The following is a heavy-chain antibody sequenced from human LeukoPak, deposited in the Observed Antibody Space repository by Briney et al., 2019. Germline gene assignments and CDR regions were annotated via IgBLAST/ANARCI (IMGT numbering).Heavy chain of an antibody. V-gene: IGHV3-74*03. D-gene: IGHD6-13*01. Sequence: GGSLRLSCAASGLTLSSYWIHWVRQTPGKGLVWVSRINDDGTITTYADSVKGRFTISRDHAKNTLYLQMNSLRAEDTAVYYCATSSWYGGHFDYWGQGILVTVSS. CDR2: INDDGTIT. J-gene: IGHJ4*02. CDR1: GLTLSSYW. CDR3: ATSSWYGGHFDY.